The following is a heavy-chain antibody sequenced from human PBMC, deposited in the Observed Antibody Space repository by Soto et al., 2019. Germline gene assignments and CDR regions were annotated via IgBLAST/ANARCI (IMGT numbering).Heavy chain of an antibody. CDR2: IYYSGRT. J-gene: IGHJ6*02. CDR3: ARERIAGAACMDV. D-gene: IGHD1-26*01. Sequence: QVQLQESGPGQVKPSQTLSLTCTVSGGSISSGGYYWSWIRQHPGKGLEWIGYIYYSGRTYYNSALKSRVTISVDTSKNQFSLKLSSVTAADTAVYYCARERIAGAACMDVWGQGTTVTVSS. V-gene: IGHV4-31*03. CDR1: GGSISSGGYY.